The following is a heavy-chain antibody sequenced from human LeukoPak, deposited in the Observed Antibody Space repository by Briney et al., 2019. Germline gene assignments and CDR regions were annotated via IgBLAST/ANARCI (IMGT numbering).Heavy chain of an antibody. J-gene: IGHJ6*03. CDR2: MNPKSGNT. CDR3: ARRAVDNSYYYYMDV. V-gene: IGHV1-8*03. Sequence: ASVKVSCKASGYTFTSYYMHWVRQVTGQGLEWMGWMNPKSGNTGYAQKFQGRVTINRNTSISTAYMEVSSLRYEDTAVYYCARRAVDNSYYYYMDVWGKGTTVTVSS. CDR1: GYTFTSYY. D-gene: IGHD6-19*01.